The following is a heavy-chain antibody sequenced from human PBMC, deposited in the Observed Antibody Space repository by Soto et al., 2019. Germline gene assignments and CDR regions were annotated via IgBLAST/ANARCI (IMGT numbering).Heavy chain of an antibody. D-gene: IGHD3-10*01. Sequence: HPGGSLRLSCAASGFTFSSYGMHWVRQAPGKGLEWVAVISYDGSNKYYADSVKGRFTISRDNSKNTLYLQMNSLRAEDTAVYYCAKESYYYGSGSYYPFHYWGQGTLVTVSS. CDR1: GFTFSSYG. CDR2: ISYDGSNK. CDR3: AKESYYYGSGSYYPFHY. J-gene: IGHJ4*02. V-gene: IGHV3-30*18.